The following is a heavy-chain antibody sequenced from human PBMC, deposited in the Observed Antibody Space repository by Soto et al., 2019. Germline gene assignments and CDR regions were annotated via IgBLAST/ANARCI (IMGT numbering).Heavy chain of an antibody. V-gene: IGHV4-30-4*01. D-gene: IGHD4-4*01. Sequence: QVQLQESGPGLVKPSQTLSLTCTVSGGSISSGDYYWSWIRQPPGKGLEWIGYIYYSGSTYYNPYLKSRVTISVDTSKNQFSLKLSSVTAADTAVYYCARALYSSFPRYYYYGMDVWGQGTTVTVSS. CDR2: IYYSGST. J-gene: IGHJ6*02. CDR1: GGSISSGDYY. CDR3: ARALYSSFPRYYYYGMDV.